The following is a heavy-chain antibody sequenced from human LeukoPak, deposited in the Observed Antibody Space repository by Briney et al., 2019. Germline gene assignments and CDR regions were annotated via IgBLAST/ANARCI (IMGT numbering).Heavy chain of an antibody. CDR1: GGSISSYY. CDR3: ATTESGYDLFFDY. D-gene: IGHD5-12*01. CDR2: IYYSGST. Sequence: SETLSLTCTVSGGSISSYYWSWTRQPPGKGLEWIGYIYYSGSTNYNPSLKSRVTISVDTSKNQFSLKLSSVTAAYTAVYYCATTESGYDLFFDYWGQGTLVTVSS. V-gene: IGHV4-59*01. J-gene: IGHJ4*02.